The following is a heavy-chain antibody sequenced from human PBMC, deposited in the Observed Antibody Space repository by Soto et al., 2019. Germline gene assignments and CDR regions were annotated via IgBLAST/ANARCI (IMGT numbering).Heavy chain of an antibody. J-gene: IGHJ4*02. CDR3: ARRVAGGKNCDY. D-gene: IGHD2-15*01. Sequence: QVQLVESGGGLVRPGGSLRLSCAASGFTCSDYYMSWIRQAPGKGLEWVSYISSSGNTIYYADSVKGRFTISRDNAKNSLYLQMKSLRAEDTAVYYCARRVAGGKNCDYWGQGTLVTFSS. CDR1: GFTCSDYY. CDR2: ISSSGNTI. V-gene: IGHV3-11*01.